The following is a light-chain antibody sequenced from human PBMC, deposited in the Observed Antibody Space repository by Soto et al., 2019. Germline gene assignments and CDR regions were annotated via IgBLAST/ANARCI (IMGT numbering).Light chain of an antibody. CDR1: QSISYK. J-gene: IGKJ5*01. CDR3: QQYHTYSYT. Sequence: DIQMTQSPSSLSASVGDRVTITCRASQSISYKLAWYQHKPGKAPKIXIYDASGLQSGVPSRFSGSGAGTEFTLTISSLQPDDVETYFCQQYHTYSYTFGQGTRLEIK. CDR2: DAS. V-gene: IGKV1-5*01.